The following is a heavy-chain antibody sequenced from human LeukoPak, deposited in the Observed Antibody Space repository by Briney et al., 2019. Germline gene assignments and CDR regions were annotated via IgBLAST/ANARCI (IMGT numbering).Heavy chain of an antibody. CDR1: GFTFSSYS. J-gene: IGHJ4*02. CDR2: ISSSSSYI. Sequence: GGSLRLSCAASGFTFSSYSMNWVRQAPGKGLEWVSSISSSSSYIYYADSVKGRFTISRDNAKNSLYLQMNSLRAEDTAVCYCAGGPELQLWLYDYWGQGTLVTVSS. D-gene: IGHD5-18*01. CDR3: AGGPELQLWLYDY. V-gene: IGHV3-21*01.